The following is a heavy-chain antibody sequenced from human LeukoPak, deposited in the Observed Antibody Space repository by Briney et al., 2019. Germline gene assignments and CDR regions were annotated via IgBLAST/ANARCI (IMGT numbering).Heavy chain of an antibody. Sequence: GGSLRLSCAASGFTFSSYSMNWVRQAPGKGLEWVAVIRYDGSNKYYADSVKGRFTISRDNSKNTLYLQMNSLRAEDTAVYYCARDFYYYDSSGCPDYWGQGTLVTVSS. V-gene: IGHV3-33*08. CDR3: ARDFYYYDSSGCPDY. J-gene: IGHJ4*02. D-gene: IGHD3-22*01. CDR1: GFTFSSYS. CDR2: IRYDGSNK.